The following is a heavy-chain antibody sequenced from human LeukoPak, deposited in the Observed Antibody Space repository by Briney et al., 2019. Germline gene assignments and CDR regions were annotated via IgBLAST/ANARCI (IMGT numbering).Heavy chain of an antibody. Sequence: GGSLRLSCAASGFTFSSYAMSWVRQAPGKGLEWVSAISGSGGRTYYADSVKGRFTISRDNSKNTLYLQMNSLRAEDTAVYYCAKLDREAVATFFDYWGQGTLVTVSS. D-gene: IGHD6-19*01. CDR3: AKLDREAVATFFDY. CDR2: ISGSGGRT. V-gene: IGHV3-23*01. CDR1: GFTFSSYA. J-gene: IGHJ4*02.